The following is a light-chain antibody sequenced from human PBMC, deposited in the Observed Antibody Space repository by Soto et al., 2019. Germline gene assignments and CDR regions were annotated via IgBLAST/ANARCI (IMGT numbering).Light chain of an antibody. V-gene: IGKV3-11*01. J-gene: IGKJ4*01. CDR2: DAS. CDR3: QQRVNWTTHT. CDR1: QSLNNY. Sequence: EIVLTQSPATLSLSPEERATLSCRASQSLNNYLAWYQHKPGQAPRLLIYDASNRTTGIPARFSGSGSGTDFTLTISSVEPEDSAVYYCQQRVNWTTHTFGGGDQVEIK.